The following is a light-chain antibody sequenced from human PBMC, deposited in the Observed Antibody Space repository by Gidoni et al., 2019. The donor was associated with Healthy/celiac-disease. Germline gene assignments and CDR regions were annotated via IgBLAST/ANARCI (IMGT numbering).Light chain of an antibody. CDR3: QQYGSSPRT. CDR1: QSVSSSY. Sequence: EIVLTQSPGPLSLSPGERATLSCRASQSVSSSYLAWYQQKPGQAPRLLIYGASSRATVIPDRFSGSWSGTDFTLTISRLEPEDFAVYYCQQYGSSPRTFGQGTKVEIK. CDR2: GAS. J-gene: IGKJ1*01. V-gene: IGKV3-20*01.